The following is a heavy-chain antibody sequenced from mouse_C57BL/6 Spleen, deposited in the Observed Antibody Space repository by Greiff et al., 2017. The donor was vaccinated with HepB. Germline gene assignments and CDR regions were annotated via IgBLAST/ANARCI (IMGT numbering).Heavy chain of an antibody. V-gene: IGHV5-9-1*02. D-gene: IGHD1-1*01. CDR2: ISSGGDYI. Sequence: EVQVVESGEGLVKPGGSLKLSCAASGFTFSSYAMSWVRQTPEKRLEWVAYISSGGDYIYYADTVKGRFTISRDNARNTLYLQMSSLKSEDTAMYYCTRDWTTVVATPYYYAMDYWGQGTSVTVSS. J-gene: IGHJ4*01. CDR1: GFTFSSYA. CDR3: TRDWTTVVATPYYYAMDY.